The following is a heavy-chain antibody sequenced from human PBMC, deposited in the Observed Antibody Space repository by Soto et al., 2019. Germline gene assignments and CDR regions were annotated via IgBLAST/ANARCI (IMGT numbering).Heavy chain of an antibody. V-gene: IGHV3-9*01. CDR1: GFTFDDYA. CDR3: AKGFGELLRYFDL. J-gene: IGHJ2*01. D-gene: IGHD3-10*01. CDR2: ISWNSGSI. Sequence: EVPLVESGGGLVQPGRSLRLSCAASGFTFDDYAMLWVRQAPGKGLEWVSGISWNSGSIGYADSVKGRFTISRDNAKNSLYLQMNSLRAEDTALYYCAKGFGELLRYFDLWGRGTLVTVSS.